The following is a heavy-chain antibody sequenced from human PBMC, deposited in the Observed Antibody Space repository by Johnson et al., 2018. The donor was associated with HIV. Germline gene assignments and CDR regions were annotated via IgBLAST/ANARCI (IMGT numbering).Heavy chain of an antibody. D-gene: IGHD1-14*01. Sequence: VQLVESGGGLVQPGGSLRLSCTASGFIFNDYHMTWVRQAPGKGLEWVANINEDGSNKFYVDSVKGRFTISRDNAKNSLSLQMNSLRAEDTAGYYCARDGMAATKANIWGQGTMVTVSS. V-gene: IGHV3-7*01. CDR3: ARDGMAATKANI. CDR1: GFIFNDYH. J-gene: IGHJ3*02. CDR2: INEDGSNK.